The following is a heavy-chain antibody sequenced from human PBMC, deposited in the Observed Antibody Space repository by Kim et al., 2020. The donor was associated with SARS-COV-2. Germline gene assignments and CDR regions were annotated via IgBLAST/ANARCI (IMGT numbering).Heavy chain of an antibody. CDR2: IWYDGSNK. D-gene: IGHD4-17*01. J-gene: IGHJ4*02. V-gene: IGHV3-33*01. Sequence: GGSLRLSCAASGFTFSSYGMHWVRQAPGKGLEWVAVIWYDGSNKYYADSVKGRFTISRDNSKNTLYLQMNSLRAEDTAVYYCARVRAEDYGDYFDYWGQGTLVTVSS. CDR1: GFTFSSYG. CDR3: ARVRAEDYGDYFDY.